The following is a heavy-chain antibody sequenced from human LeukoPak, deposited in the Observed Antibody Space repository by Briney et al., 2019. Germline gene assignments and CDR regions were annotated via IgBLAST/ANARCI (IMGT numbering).Heavy chain of an antibody. D-gene: IGHD1-20*01. CDR3: TRHPNWNDGNDAFDI. Sequence: PGGSLRLSCAASGFTFSSNWMHWVRQAPGKGLVWVSRIISNENSATYADSVKGRFTISRDNAKNTLYLQMNSLRAEDTAVYYCTRHPNWNDGNDAFDIWGQGTMVTVSS. V-gene: IGHV3-74*01. CDR1: GFTFSSNW. J-gene: IGHJ3*02. CDR2: IISNENSA.